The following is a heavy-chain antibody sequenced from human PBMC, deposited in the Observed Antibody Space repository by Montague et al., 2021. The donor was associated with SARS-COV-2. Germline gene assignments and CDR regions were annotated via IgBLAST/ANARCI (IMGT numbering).Heavy chain of an antibody. D-gene: IGHD3-16*01. CDR3: ARQDGMSILIPGSLDH. J-gene: IGHJ4*02. Sequence: SETLSLTCTVSGGSIRSSDHYWGWIRQPPGKGLEWIGSIYFSGNTYYNPSLQSRVTISVDTSKNQFSLRLRSVTAADMAVYYCARQDGMSILIPGSLDHWGQGTLVTVSS. V-gene: IGHV4-39*01. CDR2: IYFSGNT. CDR1: GGSIRSSDHY.